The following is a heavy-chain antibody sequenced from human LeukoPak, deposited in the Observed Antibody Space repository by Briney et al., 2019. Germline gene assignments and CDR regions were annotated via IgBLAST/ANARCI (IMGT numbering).Heavy chain of an antibody. CDR1: GGSFSGCY. D-gene: IGHD3-3*01. CDR2: INHSGST. CDR3: ARRGFTIFGAKRLYFDY. V-gene: IGHV4-34*01. Sequence: SETLSLTCAVYGGSFSGCYWSWIRQPPGKGLEWIGEINHSGSTNYNPSLKSRVTISVDTSKNQFSLKLSSVTAADTAVYYCARRGFTIFGAKRLYFDYWGQGTLVTVSS. J-gene: IGHJ4*02.